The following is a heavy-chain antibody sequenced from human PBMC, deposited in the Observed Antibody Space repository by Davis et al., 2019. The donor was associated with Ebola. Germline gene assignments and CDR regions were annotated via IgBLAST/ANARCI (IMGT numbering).Heavy chain of an antibody. Sequence: GESLKISCAASGFTFSSYAMHWVRQAPGKGLEWVAVISYDGSNKYYADSVKGRFTISRDNSKNTLYLQMNSLRAEDTAVYYCARDTNKEDYWGQGTLVTVSS. CDR2: ISYDGSNK. CDR1: GFTFSSYA. J-gene: IGHJ4*02. D-gene: IGHD1/OR15-1a*01. CDR3: ARDTNKEDY. V-gene: IGHV3-30-3*01.